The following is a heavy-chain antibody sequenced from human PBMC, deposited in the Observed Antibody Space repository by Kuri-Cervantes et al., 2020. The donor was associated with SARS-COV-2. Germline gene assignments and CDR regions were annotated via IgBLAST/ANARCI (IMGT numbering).Heavy chain of an antibody. CDR2: IYPGDSDT. CDR1: GYSFTSYW. Sequence: GGSLRLSCKGSGYSFTSYWIGWVRQMPGKGLEWMGIIYPGDSDTRYSPSFQGQVTISADKSISTAYLQWSSLKASDTAMYYCASPRGLLDDAFDIWGQGTMVTVSS. V-gene: IGHV5-51*01. J-gene: IGHJ3*02. CDR3: ASPRGLLDDAFDI. D-gene: IGHD3-10*01.